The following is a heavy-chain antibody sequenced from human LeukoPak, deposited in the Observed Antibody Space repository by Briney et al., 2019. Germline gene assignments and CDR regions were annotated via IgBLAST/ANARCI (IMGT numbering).Heavy chain of an antibody. CDR2: ITTSSSHV. CDR1: GFALSSYS. CDR3: ASLMTAVTIPDY. Sequence: GGSLRLSCAASGFALSSYSMNWIRQAPGKGLEWVSSITTSSSHVYYADSVKGRFTISRDNAKNSLYLQMNSLRAEDTAVYYCASLMTAVTIPDYCGQGTLVTVSS. D-gene: IGHD4-17*01. V-gene: IGHV3-21*01. J-gene: IGHJ4*02.